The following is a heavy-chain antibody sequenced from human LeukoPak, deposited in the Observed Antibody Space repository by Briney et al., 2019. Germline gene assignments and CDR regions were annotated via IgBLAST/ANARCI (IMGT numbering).Heavy chain of an antibody. CDR3: ADSVTTNLYKY. D-gene: IGHD1-1*01. V-gene: IGHV3-48*03. J-gene: IGHJ4*02. Sequence: SVRGRFTISRDNAKNSLYMQMNSLRAEDTAVYFCADSVTTNLYKYWGQGTLVTVSS.